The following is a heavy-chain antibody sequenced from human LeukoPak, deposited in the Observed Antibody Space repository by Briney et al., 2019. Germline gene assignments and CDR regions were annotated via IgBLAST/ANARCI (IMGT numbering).Heavy chain of an antibody. CDR3: ARGHYGLDI. Sequence: PGGSLRLSCVASGFTVSQHWTTWVRQAPGKGLEWVAHINADGSERDSVDSGTGRFTISKDNAKNSVYLQLSSLRAEDAARYYCARGHYGLDIWGQGTMVTVSS. CDR2: INADGSER. J-gene: IGHJ3*02. CDR1: GFTVSQHW. V-gene: IGHV3-7*01. D-gene: IGHD4-17*01.